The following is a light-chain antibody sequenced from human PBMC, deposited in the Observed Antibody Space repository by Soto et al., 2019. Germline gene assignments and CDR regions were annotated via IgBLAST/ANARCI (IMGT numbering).Light chain of an antibody. Sequence: EIVLTQSPATLSLSPGERATLSCRASQSVGGYLDWYQQKPGQAHRLLIYDAYNRASGIPARFSGSGSGTDFTLTISSLEPEDLAVYYCHQRSNWPPLTFGGGTKVEIK. CDR1: QSVGGY. V-gene: IGKV3-11*01. CDR2: DAY. J-gene: IGKJ4*01. CDR3: HQRSNWPPLT.